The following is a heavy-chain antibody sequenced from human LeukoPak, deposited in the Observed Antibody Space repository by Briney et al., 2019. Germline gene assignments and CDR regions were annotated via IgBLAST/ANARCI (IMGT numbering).Heavy chain of an antibody. J-gene: IGHJ5*02. D-gene: IGHD6-13*01. Sequence: SQTLSLTCTVSGGSISSGSYYWSWIRQPAGKGLEWIGRIYTSGSTNYNPSLKSRVTISVDTSKNQFSLKLSSVTAADTAVYYCARAWAAAGTYNWFDPWGQGTLVTVSS. CDR3: ARAWAAAGTYNWFDP. CDR2: IYTSGST. CDR1: GGSISSGSYY. V-gene: IGHV4-61*02.